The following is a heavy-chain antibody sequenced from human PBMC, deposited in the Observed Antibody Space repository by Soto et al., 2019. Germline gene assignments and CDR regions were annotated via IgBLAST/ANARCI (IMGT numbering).Heavy chain of an antibody. CDR3: ARDRYDTVTLDY. J-gene: IGHJ4*02. Sequence: PSETLSLTCTVSGGSISSGGYYWSWIRQHPGKGLEWIGYIYYSGSTYYNPSLKSRVTISVYTSKNQFSLKLSSVTAAGTAVYYCARDRYDTVTLDYWGQGTLVTVSS. CDR1: GGSISSGGYY. D-gene: IGHD4-17*01. CDR2: IYYSGST. V-gene: IGHV4-31*03.